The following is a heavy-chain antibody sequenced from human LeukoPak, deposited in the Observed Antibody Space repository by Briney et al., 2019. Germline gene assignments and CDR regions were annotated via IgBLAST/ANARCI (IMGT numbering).Heavy chain of an antibody. CDR3: ARGPVRLARPFDY. D-gene: IGHD3-9*01. Sequence: GSLRLSCAASGFTFSSYAMSWVRQAPGKGLEWIGEINHTGSTNYNPSLKSRVTMSADTPKNQFSLNLTSVTAADTAVYYCARGPVRLARPFDYWGQGTLVTVSS. V-gene: IGHV4-34*01. J-gene: IGHJ4*02. CDR2: INHTGST. CDR1: GFTFSSYA.